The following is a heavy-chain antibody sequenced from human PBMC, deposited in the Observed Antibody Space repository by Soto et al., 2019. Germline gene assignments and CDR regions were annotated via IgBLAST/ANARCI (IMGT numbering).Heavy chain of an antibody. Sequence: GESLKISCKGFGYSFTSYWIGWVRQMPGKGLEWMGVIYPCDSDTRYSPSFQGQVTISAGKSISTAYLQWSSLKASGTAMDYCAPARGRYGANAFDIWGQGTMVPVSS. CDR1: GYSFTSYW. V-gene: IGHV5-51*01. J-gene: IGHJ3*02. CDR3: APARGRYGANAFDI. D-gene: IGHD1-26*01. CDR2: IYPCDSDT.